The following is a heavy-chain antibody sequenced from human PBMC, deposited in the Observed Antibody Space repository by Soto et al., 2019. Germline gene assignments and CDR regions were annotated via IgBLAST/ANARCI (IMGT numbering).Heavy chain of an antibody. CDR3: AKGGYCSGGSCYYYYMDV. V-gene: IGHV3-23*01. Sequence: GGSLRLSCAASGFTFSSYAMSWVRQAPGKGLEWVSAISGSGGSTYYADSVKGRFTISRDNSKNTLYLQMNSLRAEDTAVYYCAKGGYCSGGSCYYYYMDVWGKGTTVTVSS. D-gene: IGHD2-15*01. CDR1: GFTFSSYA. CDR2: ISGSGGST. J-gene: IGHJ6*03.